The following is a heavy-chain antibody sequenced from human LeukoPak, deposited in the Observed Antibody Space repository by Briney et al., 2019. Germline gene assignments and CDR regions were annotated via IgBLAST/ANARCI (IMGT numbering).Heavy chain of an antibody. CDR2: VSGDGGRT. CDR3: AKSGDSSGHLYYLDY. Sequence: GGSLRLSCDASGFPFSSYGMSWVRQAPGKGLEWVSAVSGDGGRTYYAASVRGRFTISRDNSKDTLYLAMNSLRAEDTAVYYCAKSGDSSGHLYYLDYWGQGTLVTVSS. J-gene: IGHJ4*02. CDR1: GFPFSSYG. V-gene: IGHV3-23*01. D-gene: IGHD3-22*01.